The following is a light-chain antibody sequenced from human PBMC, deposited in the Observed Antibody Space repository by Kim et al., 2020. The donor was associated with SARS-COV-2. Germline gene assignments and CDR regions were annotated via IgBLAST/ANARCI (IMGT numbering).Light chain of an antibody. CDR1: QSVSSY. V-gene: IGKV3-11*01. J-gene: IGKJ1*01. CDR3: QQRKNWAT. Sequence: EIVLTQSPGILSLSPGEGATLSCRASQSVSSYVAWYQYKPGQAPRLLIYDASKRATGIPDRFSGRGFGTDFTLTISSLQPEDFAVYYCQQRKNWATFGQGTKVDIK. CDR2: DAS.